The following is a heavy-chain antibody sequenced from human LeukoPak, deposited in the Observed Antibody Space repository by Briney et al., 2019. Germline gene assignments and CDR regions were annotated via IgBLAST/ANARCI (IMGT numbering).Heavy chain of an antibody. V-gene: IGHV3-21*01. CDR2: ISSSSSYI. Sequence: GGSLRPSCAASGFTFSSHSMNWVRQAPGKGLEWVSSISSSSSYIYYADSVKGRFTISRDNAKNSLYLQMNSLRAEDTAVYYCARDHGDAFDIWGQGTMVTVSS. J-gene: IGHJ3*02. CDR3: ARDHGDAFDI. CDR1: GFTFSSHS.